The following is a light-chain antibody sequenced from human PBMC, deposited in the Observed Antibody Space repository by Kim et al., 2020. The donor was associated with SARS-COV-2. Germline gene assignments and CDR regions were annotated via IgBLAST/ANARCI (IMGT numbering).Light chain of an antibody. V-gene: IGLV2-23*01. CDR2: EGS. CDR1: SSDVGSYNL. CDR3: CSYAGSSTWV. Sequence: GQVTTISCTGTSSDVGSYNLVSWYQQHPGKAPKLMIYEGSKRPSGVSNRFSGSKSGNTASLTISGLQAEDEAGYYCCSYAGSSTWVFGGGTQLTVL. J-gene: IGLJ3*02.